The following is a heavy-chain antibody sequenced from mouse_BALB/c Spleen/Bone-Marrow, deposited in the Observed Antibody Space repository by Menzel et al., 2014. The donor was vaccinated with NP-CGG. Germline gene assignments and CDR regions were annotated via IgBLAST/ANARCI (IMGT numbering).Heavy chain of an antibody. D-gene: IGHD2-4*01. CDR3: ARDRSYDYDGFDY. Sequence: VKLQESGPGLVAPSQSLSITCTVSGFSLTSYGVHWVRQPPGKGLEWLGVIWAGGSTNYNSALMSRLSISKDNSKSQVFLKMNSLQTDDTAMYYCARDRSYDYDGFDYWGQGTTLKVSS. V-gene: IGHV2-9*02. CDR2: IWAGGST. J-gene: IGHJ2*01. CDR1: GFSLTSYG.